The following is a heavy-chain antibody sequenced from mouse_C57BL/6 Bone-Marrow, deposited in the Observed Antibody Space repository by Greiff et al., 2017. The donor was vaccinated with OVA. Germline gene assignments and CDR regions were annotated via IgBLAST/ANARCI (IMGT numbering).Heavy chain of an antibody. J-gene: IGHJ2*01. Sequence: EVKLMESGGGLVQPGGSLSLSCAASGFTFTDYYMSWVRQPPGKALEWLGFIRHKANGYTTEYSASVKGRFTISRDNSPSFLYLQMNALRDAASSTYYSARYSGGELRCVYRGEDATRSVSS. CDR3: ARYSGGELRCVY. V-gene: IGHV7-3*01. CDR2: IRHKANGYTT. CDR1: GFTFTDYY. D-gene: IGHD2-4*01.